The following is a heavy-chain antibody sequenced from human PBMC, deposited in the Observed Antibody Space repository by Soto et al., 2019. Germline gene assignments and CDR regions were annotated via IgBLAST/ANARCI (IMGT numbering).Heavy chain of an antibody. Sequence: GGSLRLSCAASGFTFSSYAMSWVRQAPGKGLEWVSAISGSGGGTYYADSVKGRFTISRDNSKNTLYLQMNSLRAEDTAVYYCAKSPGMYYYDSSGYYHYDYWGQGTLVTVS. CDR3: AKSPGMYYYDSSGYYHYDY. V-gene: IGHV3-23*01. J-gene: IGHJ4*02. CDR1: GFTFSSYA. D-gene: IGHD3-22*01. CDR2: ISGSGGGT.